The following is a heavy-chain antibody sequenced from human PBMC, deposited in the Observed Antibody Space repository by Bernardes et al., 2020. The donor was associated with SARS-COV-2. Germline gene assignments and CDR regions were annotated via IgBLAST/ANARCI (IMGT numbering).Heavy chain of an antibody. CDR1: GYAFRSYG. CDR3: AREVIADCSGGSCYPDYGDYFDC. Sequence: ASVKVFCKASGYAFRSYGISWARQAPGQGLEWMGWISGFNGDTSYIQKIQDRVTLTTDTSTSTAYMDLRDLRSDDTAVYFCAREVIADCSGGSCYPDYGDYFDCWGQGTL. V-gene: IGHV1-18*01. J-gene: IGHJ4*02. CDR2: ISGFNGDT. D-gene: IGHD2-15*01.